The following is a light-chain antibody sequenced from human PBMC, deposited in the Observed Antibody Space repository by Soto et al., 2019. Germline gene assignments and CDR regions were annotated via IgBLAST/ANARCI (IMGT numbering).Light chain of an antibody. Sequence: DIQMTQSPSSLSASVGDRVTITGRASQSISSYLNWYQQKPGKAPKLLIYAASSLQSGVPSRFSGTGAGKYLALTISSLQPEDFATYYCQHSYSIQLTVGGGTKVDIK. V-gene: IGKV1-39*01. CDR3: QHSYSIQLT. CDR2: AAS. CDR1: QSISSY. J-gene: IGKJ4*01.